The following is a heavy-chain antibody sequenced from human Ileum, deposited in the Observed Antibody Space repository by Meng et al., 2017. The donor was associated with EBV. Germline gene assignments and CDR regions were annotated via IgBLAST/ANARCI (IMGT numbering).Heavy chain of an antibody. CDR2: ISHTGTT. Sequence: HVPLQQWGAGLLQPSETLSLTCGVYGGSFSNYYWTWIRQPPGKGLEWIGEISHTGTTKYNPSLKNRVTISLDTSNNQFSLNLNSVTAADTALYYCARYGTCGANSFYCFDPWGQGTLVTVSS. CDR1: GGSFSNYY. CDR3: ARYGTCGANSFYCFDP. J-gene: IGHJ5*02. D-gene: IGHD4-23*01. V-gene: IGHV4-34*01.